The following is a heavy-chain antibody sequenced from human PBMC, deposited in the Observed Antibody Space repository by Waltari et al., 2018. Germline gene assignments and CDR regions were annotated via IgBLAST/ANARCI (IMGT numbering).Heavy chain of an antibody. Sequence: EVQLVESGGGLVQPGRSLRLSCTASGFTFGDYAMSWFRQAPGKGLEWVGLIRSKAYGGTTEYAASVKGRFTISRDDSKSIAYLQMNSLKTEDTAVYYCTRGSITMVQGGVEPSDYWGQGTLVTVSS. CDR2: IRSKAYGGTT. J-gene: IGHJ4*02. CDR3: TRGSITMVQGGVEPSDY. V-gene: IGHV3-49*03. CDR1: GFTFGDYA. D-gene: IGHD3-10*01.